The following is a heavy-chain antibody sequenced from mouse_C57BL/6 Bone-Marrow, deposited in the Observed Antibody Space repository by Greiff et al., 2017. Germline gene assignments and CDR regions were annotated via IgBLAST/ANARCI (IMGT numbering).Heavy chain of an antibody. CDR1: GYTFTNYW. J-gene: IGHJ1*03. CDR3: ARSPPYCYGSSYGWYFDV. CDR2: IYPGGGYT. V-gene: IGHV1-63*01. D-gene: IGHD1-1*01. Sequence: QVQLQQSGAELVRPGTSVKMSCKASGYTFTNYWIGWAKQRPGHGLEWIGDIYPGGGYTNYNEKFKGKATLTADKSSSTAYMQFSSLTSEDSAIYYCARSPPYCYGSSYGWYFDVWGTGTTVTVSS.